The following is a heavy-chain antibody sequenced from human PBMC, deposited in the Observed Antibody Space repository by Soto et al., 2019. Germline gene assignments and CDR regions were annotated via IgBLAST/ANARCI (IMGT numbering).Heavy chain of an antibody. V-gene: IGHV1-18*04. CDR3: ARRRLTGPKGNNWFDP. D-gene: IGHD1-7*01. Sequence: QVQLVQSGAEVKKPGASVKVSCKDSGYTFTSYGISWVRQAPGQGLEWMGWISAYNGNTNYAQKLQGRVTMTTDTSTSTAYMELRSLRSDDTAVYYCARRRLTGPKGNNWFDPWGPGTLVTVSS. CDR2: ISAYNGNT. J-gene: IGHJ5*02. CDR1: GYTFTSYG.